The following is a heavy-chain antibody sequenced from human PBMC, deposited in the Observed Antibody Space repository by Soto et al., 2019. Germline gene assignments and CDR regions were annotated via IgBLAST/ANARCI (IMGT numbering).Heavy chain of an antibody. CDR1: GYTFTSYD. V-gene: IGHV1-8*01. D-gene: IGHD3-10*01. J-gene: IGHJ6*03. CDR3: ARGRRVRGGYYMDV. Sequence: QVQLVQSGAEVKKPGASVKVSCKASGYTFTSYDINWVRQATGQGLEWMGWMNPNIGNTGYAQKFQGRVTMTRNTSINTAYMGLSSLRSEDTAVYYCARGRRVRGGYYMDVWGKGTTVTVSS. CDR2: MNPNIGNT.